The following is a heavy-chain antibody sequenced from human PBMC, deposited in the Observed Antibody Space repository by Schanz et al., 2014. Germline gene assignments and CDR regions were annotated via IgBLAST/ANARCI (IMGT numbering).Heavy chain of an antibody. CDR1: GFTFSNYW. J-gene: IGHJ3*02. D-gene: IGHD2-2*01. CDR2: IRQEGSEK. Sequence: EVQLVESGGGLVQPGESLRVSCAASGFTFSNYWMSWVRQAPGKGLEWVANIRQEGSEKYYVDSVKGRFTISRDNSKNTLYLQMNSLRDEDTAMYYCAKRCSSTSCSHGAFDIWGQGTMVTVSS. V-gene: IGHV3-7*03. CDR3: AKRCSSTSCSHGAFDI.